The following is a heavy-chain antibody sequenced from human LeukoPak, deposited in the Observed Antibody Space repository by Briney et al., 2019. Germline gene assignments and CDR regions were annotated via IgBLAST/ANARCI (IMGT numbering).Heavy chain of an antibody. CDR3: LREFDY. J-gene: IGHJ4*02. D-gene: IGHD1-26*01. CDR1: GFTLSSYT. CDR2: ISSSSSTK. Sequence: GGSLSLSCAASGFTLSSYTMNWVRQAPGKGLEWVSYISSSSSTKYYADSVKGRFTISRDNAKNSLFLQMNSLRDEDTAVYYCLREFDYWGQGTLVTVSS. V-gene: IGHV3-48*02.